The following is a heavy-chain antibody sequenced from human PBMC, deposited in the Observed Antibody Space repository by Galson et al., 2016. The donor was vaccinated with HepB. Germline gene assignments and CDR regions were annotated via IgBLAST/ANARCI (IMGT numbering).Heavy chain of an antibody. CDR1: GFTFSTFG. Sequence: SLRLSCAASGFTFSTFGLHWVRQAPGKGLEWVGVISYDGSDQYYADSVKARFTISRDNSRNTLYLQMNSLRAEDTAVYYCAKGIYIYHADHYFDYWGRGTLVTVSS. CDR2: ISYDGSDQ. CDR3: AKGIYIYHADHYFDY. V-gene: IGHV3-30*18. J-gene: IGHJ4*02. D-gene: IGHD2-2*02.